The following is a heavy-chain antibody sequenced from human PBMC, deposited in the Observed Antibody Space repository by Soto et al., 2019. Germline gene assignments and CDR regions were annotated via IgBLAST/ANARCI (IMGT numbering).Heavy chain of an antibody. D-gene: IGHD2-2*01. Sequence: QTISLSFPISEDSVSSNSGAWNCIRPSPSRGLEWLGRTYYRSKWYNDYAVSVESRITINPDTSKNQFSLQLNSVTPEDTAVYYCARELHCSSTSCRYYYYYGMDVWGQGTTVTVSS. CDR1: EDSVSSNSGA. V-gene: IGHV6-1*01. J-gene: IGHJ6*02. CDR2: TYYRSKWYN. CDR3: ARELHCSSTSCRYYYYYGMDV.